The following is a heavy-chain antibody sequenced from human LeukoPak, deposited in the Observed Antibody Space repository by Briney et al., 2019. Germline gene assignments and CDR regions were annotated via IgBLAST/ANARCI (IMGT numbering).Heavy chain of an antibody. CDR3: ARLANFPVVPAAIPHFDY. D-gene: IGHD2-2*01. CDR2: IYYSVST. Sequence: PGGSLRLSCAASGLSFSSYAMSWVRQAPGKGLGWHGSIYYSVSTYYIPSLKSRVTISVDTSKYQFSLKLSSVTAADTAVYYCARLANFPVVPAAIPHFDYWGQGTLVTVSS. J-gene: IGHJ4*02. CDR1: GLSFSSYA. V-gene: IGHV4-39*01.